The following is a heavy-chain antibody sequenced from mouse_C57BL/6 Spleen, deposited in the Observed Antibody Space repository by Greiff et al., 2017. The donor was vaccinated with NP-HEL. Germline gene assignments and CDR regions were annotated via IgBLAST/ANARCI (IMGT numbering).Heavy chain of an antibody. J-gene: IGHJ4*01. CDR1: GFTFTDYY. CDR2: IRNKANGYTT. V-gene: IGHV7-3*01. Sequence: EVKLVESGGGLVQPGGSLSLSCAASGFTFTDYYMSWVRQPPGTALEWLGFIRNKANGYTTEYSASVKGRFTISRDNSQSILYLQMNALRAEDSATYYCAREFPFYYAMDYWGQGTSVTVSS. CDR3: AREFPFYYAMDY.